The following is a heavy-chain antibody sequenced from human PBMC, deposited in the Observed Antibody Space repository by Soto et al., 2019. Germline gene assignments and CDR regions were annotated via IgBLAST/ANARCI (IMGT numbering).Heavy chain of an antibody. J-gene: IGHJ4*02. CDR2: IIPIFGTA. D-gene: IGHD1-26*01. CDR1: GGTFSSYA. V-gene: IGHV1-69*13. Sequence: SLKVSCKXSGGTFSSYAISWVRQAPGQGLEWMGGIIPIFGTANYAQKFQGRVTITADESTSTAYMELSSLRSEDTAVYYCARPIVGASNFDYWGQGTLVTVSS. CDR3: ARPIVGASNFDY.